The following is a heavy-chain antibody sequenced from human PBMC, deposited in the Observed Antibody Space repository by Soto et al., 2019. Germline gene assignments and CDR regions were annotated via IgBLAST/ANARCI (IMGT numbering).Heavy chain of an antibody. J-gene: IGHJ4*02. V-gene: IGHV4-39*01. D-gene: IGHD3-10*01. CDR3: ARLSMVRGWRFDY. Sequence: SETLSLTCTVSGGSISSSSYYWGWIRQPPGKGLEWIGSIYYSGSTYYNPSLKSRVTISVDTSKNQFSLKLSSVTAADTAVYYCARLSMVRGWRFDYWGQGTLVTVSS. CDR1: GGSISSSSYY. CDR2: IYYSGST.